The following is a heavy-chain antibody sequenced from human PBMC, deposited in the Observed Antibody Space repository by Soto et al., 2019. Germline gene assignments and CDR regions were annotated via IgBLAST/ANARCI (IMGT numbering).Heavy chain of an antibody. CDR1: GFIVSSSY. D-gene: IGHD4-4*01. V-gene: IGHV3-66*01. CDR2: IYSAGST. CDR3: ARSPTRTNYADGFDP. Sequence: EVQVVESGGGLVQPGGSLRLSCAASGFIVSSSYMSWVRQAPGKGLEWVAVIYSAGSTYYADSVKGRFTIDRDSAKNTLYLQLDSLRAEDTAVYYCARSPTRTNYADGFDPWGPGTLVTLSS. J-gene: IGHJ5*02.